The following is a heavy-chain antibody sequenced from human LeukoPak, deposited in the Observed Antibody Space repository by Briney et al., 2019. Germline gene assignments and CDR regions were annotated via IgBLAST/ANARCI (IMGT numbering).Heavy chain of an antibody. CDR3: AKVTGGYCSSTSCPHFDY. V-gene: IGHV3-23*01. CDR1: GFTFSSYA. CDR2: ISGSGGST. Sequence: GGSLRLSCAASGFTFSSYAMSWVRQAPGKGLEWVSAISGSGGSTYYADSVKGRFTISRDNSKNTLYQQMNSLRAEDTAVYYCAKVTGGYCSSTSCPHFDYWGQGTLVTVSS. D-gene: IGHD2-2*01. J-gene: IGHJ4*02.